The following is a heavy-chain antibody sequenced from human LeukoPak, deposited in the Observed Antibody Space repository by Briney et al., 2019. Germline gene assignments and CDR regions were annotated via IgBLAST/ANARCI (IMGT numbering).Heavy chain of an antibody. J-gene: IGHJ6*02. Sequence: PSETLSLTCTVSGGSISSYYWRWIRQPPGKGLEWIGYIYYSGSTNYNPSLKSRVTISVDTSKNQFSLKLSSVTAADTSVYYCARVATNQNYYYYYGMDVWGQGTTVTVSS. V-gene: IGHV4-59*01. CDR1: GGSISSYY. CDR3: ARVATNQNYYYYYGMDV. CDR2: IYYSGST. D-gene: IGHD5-12*01.